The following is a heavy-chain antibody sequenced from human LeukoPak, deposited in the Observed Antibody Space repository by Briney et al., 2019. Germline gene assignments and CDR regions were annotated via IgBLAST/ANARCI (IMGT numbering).Heavy chain of an antibody. CDR3: ARVIAAAGNTAKDY. Sequence: RGESLKISCKGSGYSFNTYWIGWVRQMPGKGLEWMGIIYPGDSDTRYSPSFQGQVTISADKSISTAYLQWSSLKASDTAMYYCARVIAAAGNTAKDYWGQGTLVTVSS. V-gene: IGHV5-51*01. CDR2: IYPGDSDT. CDR1: GYSFNTYW. D-gene: IGHD6-13*01. J-gene: IGHJ4*02.